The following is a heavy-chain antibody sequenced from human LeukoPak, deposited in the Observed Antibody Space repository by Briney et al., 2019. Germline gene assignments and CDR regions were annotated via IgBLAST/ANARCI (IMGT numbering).Heavy chain of an antibody. CDR1: GLIFSRLG. D-gene: IGHD3-10*01. J-gene: IGHJ5*02. Sequence: GGSLRLSCTASGLIFSRLGMQWVPQAPGEGLEWVAMIWHDGSVEEYADSVKGRFTISRDNSQNTLYLQMNSLRAEDTAMYYCARDGWFGDYNWFDPWGQGTLVTVSS. V-gene: IGHV3-33*01. CDR2: IWHDGSVE. CDR3: ARDGWFGDYNWFDP.